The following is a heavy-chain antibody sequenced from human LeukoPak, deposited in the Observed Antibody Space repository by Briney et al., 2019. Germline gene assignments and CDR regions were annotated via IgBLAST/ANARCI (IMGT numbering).Heavy chain of an antibody. D-gene: IGHD3-10*02. CDR2: ISSSGSTI. V-gene: IGHV3-48*03. Sequence: GGSLRLSCAASGFTLSSYAMSWVRQAPGKGLEWVSYISSSGSTIYYADSVKGRFTISRDNAKNSLYLQMDSLRAEDTAVYYCAELGITMIGGVWGKGTTVTVSS. CDR3: AELGITMIGGV. J-gene: IGHJ6*04. CDR1: GFTLSSYA.